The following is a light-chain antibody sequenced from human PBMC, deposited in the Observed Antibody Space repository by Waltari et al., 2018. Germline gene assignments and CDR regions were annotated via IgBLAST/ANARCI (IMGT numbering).Light chain of an antibody. J-gene: IGKJ2*01. Sequence: DIQMTQSPSTLSASVGDRVTLTCRASQSISTWVAWYQHKPGKAPKLLIYKASLLESGVPSRFSGSGSGTEFTLSISSLQPDDLATYYCQHYNSASPGVPFGQGTKLEIK. V-gene: IGKV1-5*03. CDR1: QSISTW. CDR2: KAS. CDR3: QHYNSASPGVP.